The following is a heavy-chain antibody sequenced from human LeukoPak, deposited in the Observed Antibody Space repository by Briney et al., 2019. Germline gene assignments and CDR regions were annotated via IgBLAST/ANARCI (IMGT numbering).Heavy chain of an antibody. CDR2: ISYDGSNK. CDR3: ARDQSDTAMVTGAFDI. V-gene: IGHV3-30*04. D-gene: IGHD5-18*01. Sequence: GGSLRLSCTASGFTFGDYAMSWFRQAPGKGLEWVAVISYDGSNKYYADSVKGRFTISGDNSKNTLYLQMNSLRAEDTAVYYCARDQSDTAMVTGAFDIWGQGTMVTVSS. J-gene: IGHJ3*02. CDR1: GFTFGDYA.